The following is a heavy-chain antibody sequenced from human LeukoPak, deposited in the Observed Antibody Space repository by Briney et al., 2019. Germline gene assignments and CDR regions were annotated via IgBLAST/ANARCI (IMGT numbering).Heavy chain of an antibody. J-gene: IGHJ4*02. D-gene: IGHD3-10*01. Sequence: GGSLRLSCAASGFTFSSYEMNWVRQAPGKVLECVSYISSSGSTIYYADSVKGRFTISRDNAKNSLYLQMNSLRAEDTAVYYCARDRSPGNFDYWGQGTLVTVSS. CDR3: ARDRSPGNFDY. V-gene: IGHV3-48*03. CDR1: GFTFSSYE. CDR2: ISSSGSTI.